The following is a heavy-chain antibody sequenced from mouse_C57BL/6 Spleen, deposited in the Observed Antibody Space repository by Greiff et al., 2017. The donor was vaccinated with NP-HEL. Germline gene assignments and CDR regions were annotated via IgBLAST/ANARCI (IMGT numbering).Heavy chain of an antibody. D-gene: IGHD2-2*01. CDR2: IYPGDGDT. Sequence: VQLQQSGAELVKPGASVKISCKASGYAFSSYWMNWVKQRPGKGLEWIGQIYPGDGDTNYNGKFKGKATLTADKSSSTAYMQLSSLTSEDSAVYFCARRGGYDDVNLYAMDYWGQGTSVTVSS. CDR3: ARRGGYDDVNLYAMDY. J-gene: IGHJ4*01. CDR1: GYAFSSYW. V-gene: IGHV1-80*01.